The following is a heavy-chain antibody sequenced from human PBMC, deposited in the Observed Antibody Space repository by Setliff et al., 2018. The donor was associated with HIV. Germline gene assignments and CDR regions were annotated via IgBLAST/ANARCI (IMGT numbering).Heavy chain of an antibody. Sequence: SETLSLTCTVSGGSIRSYYWSWIRQPPGKGLEWIGYIYYSGSTNYNPSLKSRVTISVDTSKNQFSLRLSSVTAADTAVYYCARQPLVSAIGFEAFDIWGQGTKVTVSS. J-gene: IGHJ3*02. D-gene: IGHD1-26*01. CDR1: GGSIRSYY. V-gene: IGHV4-59*08. CDR2: IYYSGST. CDR3: ARQPLVSAIGFEAFDI.